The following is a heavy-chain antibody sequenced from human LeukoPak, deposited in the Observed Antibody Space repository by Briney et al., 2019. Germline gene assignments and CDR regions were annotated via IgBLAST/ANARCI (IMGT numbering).Heavy chain of an antibody. Sequence: GASVKVSCKASGYTFTGHYLHWVRQAPGQGLEWMGWMNPNSGNTGYAQKFQGRVTITRNTSISTAYMELSSLRSEDTAVYYCARGRKVLWFPYYFDYWGQGTLVTVSS. J-gene: IGHJ4*02. CDR3: ARGRKVLWFPYYFDY. D-gene: IGHD3-10*01. CDR2: MNPNSGNT. V-gene: IGHV1-8*03. CDR1: GYTFTGHY.